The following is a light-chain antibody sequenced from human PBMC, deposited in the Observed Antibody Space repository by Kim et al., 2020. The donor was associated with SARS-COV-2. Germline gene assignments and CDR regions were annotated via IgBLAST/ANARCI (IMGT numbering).Light chain of an antibody. CDR3: QQRSNWPLSIT. CDR1: QTISTY. CDR2: DAS. V-gene: IGKV3-11*01. Sequence: EVVLTQSPATLSLSPGDRATLPCRASQTISTYLAWYQQKPGQPPRLLIYDASIRSTDIPDRFSGSGSGTDFTLTISSLRPEDFAVYFCQQRSNWPLSITFGLGTRLEIK. J-gene: IGKJ5*01.